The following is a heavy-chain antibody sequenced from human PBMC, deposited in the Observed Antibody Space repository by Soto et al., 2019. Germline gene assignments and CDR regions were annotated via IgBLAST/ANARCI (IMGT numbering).Heavy chain of an antibody. D-gene: IGHD2-21*01. CDR2: ISSSSSYI. CDR3: ARVGIIVEDYYGMDV. J-gene: IGHJ6*02. V-gene: IGHV3-21*01. CDR1: GFTFSSYS. Sequence: TGGSLRLSCAASGFTFSSYSMNWVRQAPGKGLEWVSSISSSSSYIYYADSVKGRFTISRDNAKNSLYLQMNSLRAEDTAVYYCARVGIIVEDYYGMDVWGQGTTVTVSS.